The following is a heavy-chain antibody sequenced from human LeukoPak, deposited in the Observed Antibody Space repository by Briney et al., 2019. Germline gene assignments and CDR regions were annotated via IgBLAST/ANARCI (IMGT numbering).Heavy chain of an antibody. Sequence: SETLSLTCTVSGGSISGYFWSWIGQPPGKGLEWIAYIYYGAYINYSPSLRSRVTISVDTSKNQVSLKLTSVTAADTAVYYCVRLSVVSLHRYFDLWGRGTLVTVSS. CDR2: IYYGAYI. CDR1: GGSISGYF. V-gene: IGHV4-59*08. D-gene: IGHD4-23*01. CDR3: VRLSVVSLHRYFDL. J-gene: IGHJ2*01.